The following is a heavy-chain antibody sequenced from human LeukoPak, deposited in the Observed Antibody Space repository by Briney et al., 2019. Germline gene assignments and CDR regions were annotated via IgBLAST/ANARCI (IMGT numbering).Heavy chain of an antibody. Sequence: GGSPRLSCAASGFTFSDYYMSWIRQAPGKGLEWVALIYGDGRTFHADAVKGRFTVSRDSSKNTLFLQMNGLRPEDTAIYYCAGYLSGYPNWGQGSLVTISS. CDR3: AGYLSGYPN. CDR2: IYGDGRT. V-gene: IGHV3-66*02. J-gene: IGHJ4*02. CDR1: GFTFSDYY. D-gene: IGHD3-22*01.